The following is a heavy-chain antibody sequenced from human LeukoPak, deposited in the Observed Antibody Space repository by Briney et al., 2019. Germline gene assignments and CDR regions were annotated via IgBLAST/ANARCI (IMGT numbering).Heavy chain of an antibody. Sequence: ASVKVFCKASGYTFTSYGISWVRQAPGQGLEWMGWISAYNGNTNDAQKLQGRVTMTTDTSTSTAYMELRSLRSDDTAVYYCARSPVSSSWNPYYFDYWGQGTLVTVSS. CDR3: ARSPVSSSWNPYYFDY. V-gene: IGHV1-18*01. CDR2: ISAYNGNT. J-gene: IGHJ4*02. D-gene: IGHD6-13*01. CDR1: GYTFTSYG.